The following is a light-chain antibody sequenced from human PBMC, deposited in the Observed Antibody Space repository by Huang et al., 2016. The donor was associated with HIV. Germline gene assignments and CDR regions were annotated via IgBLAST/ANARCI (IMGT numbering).Light chain of an antibody. CDR1: QIVSSN. Sequence: ETAMTQSPVTLSVSPGYRASLSLSASQIVSSNLAWYQQKPGQAPRLLIYAASTRATGVPARFSGSGAGTEFTLTISTLQSEDSAVYYCQQCSDFRSTFGPGTRVEIK. V-gene: IGKV3-15*01. J-gene: IGKJ3*01. CDR2: AAS. CDR3: QQCSDFRST.